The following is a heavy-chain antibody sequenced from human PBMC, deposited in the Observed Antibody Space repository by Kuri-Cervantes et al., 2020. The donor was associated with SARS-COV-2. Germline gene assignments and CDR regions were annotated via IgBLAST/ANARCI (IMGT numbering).Heavy chain of an antibody. CDR2: IYTSGST. Sequence: SETLSLTCTVSGGSISSYYWSWIRQPAGKGLEWIGRIYTSGSTNYNPSPKSRVTISVDTSKNQFSLKLSSVTAADTAVYYCATNLHLIWFGELTDAFDIWGQGTMVTVSS. CDR3: ATNLHLIWFGELTDAFDI. CDR1: GGSISSYY. V-gene: IGHV4-4*07. J-gene: IGHJ3*02. D-gene: IGHD3-10*01.